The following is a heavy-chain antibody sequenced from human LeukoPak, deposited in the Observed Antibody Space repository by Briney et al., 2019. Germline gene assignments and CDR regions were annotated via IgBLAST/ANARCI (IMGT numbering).Heavy chain of an antibody. V-gene: IGHV3-48*03. CDR1: GVTFSRYE. CDR3: ARDVYDYVWGSYSLDS. J-gene: IGHJ4*02. CDR2: ISSSGRTI. D-gene: IGHD3-16*01. Sequence: TGGGLRLSCADSGVTFSRYEMNGGRQTPGKGVGWVSYISSSGRTISSADSLKGRSTISRDNAKTSLYLQMTSLRAEDTAVYYCARDVYDYVWGSYSLDSWGQGTLVTASP.